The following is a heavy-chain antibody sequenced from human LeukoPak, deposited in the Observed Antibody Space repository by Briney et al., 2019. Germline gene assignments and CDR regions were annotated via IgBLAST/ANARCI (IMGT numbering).Heavy chain of an antibody. V-gene: IGHV4-4*02. Sequence: SETLSLTCAVSGGSISSSDWWTWVRQPPGKGLEWIGEIYHSGSTNYNPSLKSRVTISVDKPKNQFSLKLSSVTAADTAVYYCARGRGYNYGYRVYFDYWGQGTLVTVSS. CDR3: ARGRGYNYGYRVYFDY. CDR2: IYHSGST. D-gene: IGHD5-18*01. CDR1: GGSISSSDW. J-gene: IGHJ4*02.